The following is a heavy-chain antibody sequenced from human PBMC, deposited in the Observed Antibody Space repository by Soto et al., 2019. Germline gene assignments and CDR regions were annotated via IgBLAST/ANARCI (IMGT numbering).Heavy chain of an antibody. Sequence: QTGGSRRLSGAASGFTFSSYAMIWVRQAPGKGLEWVSAISGSGGSTYYADSVKGRFTISRDNSKNTLYLQMNSLRAEDTAVYYCAKPVTTFIPFDYWGQGTLVTVSS. D-gene: IGHD3-16*01. CDR3: AKPVTTFIPFDY. J-gene: IGHJ4*02. CDR2: ISGSGGST. CDR1: GFTFSSYA. V-gene: IGHV3-23*01.